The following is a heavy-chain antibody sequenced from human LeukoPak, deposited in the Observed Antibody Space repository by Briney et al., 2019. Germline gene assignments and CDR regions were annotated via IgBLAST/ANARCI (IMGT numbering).Heavy chain of an antibody. CDR2: IIDSGSSI. CDR3: AKAASSSWPSYYYGMDV. CDR1: GFTFSSCA. V-gene: IGHV3-23*01. D-gene: IGHD6-13*01. Sequence: GGSLRLSCAASGFTFSSCAMSWVRQAPGKGLEWVSTIIDSGSSIYYADSAEGRFTISRDNSKNTLYLQMNSLRVDDTAVYYCAKAASSSWPSYYYGMDVWGQGTTVTVSS. J-gene: IGHJ6*02.